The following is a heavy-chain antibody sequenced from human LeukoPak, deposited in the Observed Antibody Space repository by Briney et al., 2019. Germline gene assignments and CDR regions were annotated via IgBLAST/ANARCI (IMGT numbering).Heavy chain of an antibody. Sequence: SETLSLTCTVSGGSISSSSYYWGWIRQPPGKGLEWIGSIYYSGSTYYNPSLKSRVTISADTSKNQFSLKLSSVTAADTAVYYCARVDVDTAMVLRPYYFDYWGQGTLVTVSS. V-gene: IGHV4-39*07. CDR1: GGSISSSSYY. CDR2: IYYSGST. CDR3: ARVDVDTAMVLRPYYFDY. D-gene: IGHD5-18*01. J-gene: IGHJ4*02.